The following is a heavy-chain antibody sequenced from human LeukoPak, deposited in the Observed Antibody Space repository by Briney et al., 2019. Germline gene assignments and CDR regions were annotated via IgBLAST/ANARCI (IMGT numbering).Heavy chain of an antibody. CDR2: IYYSGST. J-gene: IGHJ6*02. D-gene: IGHD3-10*01. CDR3: AGYFSDGSGKNGMDV. Sequence: SQTLSLTCTVSGGSISSGGYYWSWIRQHPGKGLEWIGYIYYSGSTYYNPSLKSRVTISVDTSKNQFSLKLSSVTAADTAVYYCAGYFSDGSGKNGMDVWGQGTTVTVPS. CDR1: GGSISSGGYY. V-gene: IGHV4-31*03.